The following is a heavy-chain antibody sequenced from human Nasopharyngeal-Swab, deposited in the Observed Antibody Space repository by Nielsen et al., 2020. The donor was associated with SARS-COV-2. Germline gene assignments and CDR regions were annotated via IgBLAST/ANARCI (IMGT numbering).Heavy chain of an antibody. Sequence: WIHQPPGKGLEWVAVISYDGSNKYYADSVKGRFTISRDNSKNTLYLQMNSLRAEDTAVYYCARGEVYYYDSSGYLNYFDYWGQGTLVTVSS. CDR3: ARGEVYYYDSSGYLNYFDY. V-gene: IGHV3-30-3*01. D-gene: IGHD3-22*01. J-gene: IGHJ4*02. CDR2: ISYDGSNK.